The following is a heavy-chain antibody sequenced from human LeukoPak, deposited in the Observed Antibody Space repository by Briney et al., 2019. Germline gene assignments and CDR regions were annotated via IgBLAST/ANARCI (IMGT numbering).Heavy chain of an antibody. CDR2: INPSGGST. V-gene: IGHV1-46*01. J-gene: IGHJ4*02. CDR3: AREGGSGSYATDFDY. Sequence: ASVKVSCKASGYTFTSYYMHWVRQAPGQGLEWMGIINPSGGSTSYAQKFQGRVTMTRDTFTSTVYMELSSLRSEDTAVYYCAREGGSGSYATDFDYWGQGTLVTVSS. CDR1: GYTFTSYY. D-gene: IGHD3-10*01.